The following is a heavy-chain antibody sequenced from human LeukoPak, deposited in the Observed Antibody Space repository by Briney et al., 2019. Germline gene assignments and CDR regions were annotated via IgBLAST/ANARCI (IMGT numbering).Heavy chain of an antibody. Sequence: ASVKVSCKASGYTFTGYYMHWVRQAPGQGLEWMGWINPNSGGTNYAQKFQGRVTVTRDTSISTAYMELSRLRSDDTAVYYCARERFRYCSSTSCYGTKHWFDPWGQGTLVTVSS. CDR1: GYTFTGYY. D-gene: IGHD2-2*01. CDR3: ARERFRYCSSTSCYGTKHWFDP. V-gene: IGHV1-2*02. J-gene: IGHJ5*02. CDR2: INPNSGGT.